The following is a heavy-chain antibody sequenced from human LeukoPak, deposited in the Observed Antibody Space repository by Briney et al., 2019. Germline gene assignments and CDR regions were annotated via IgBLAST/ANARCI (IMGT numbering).Heavy chain of an antibody. Sequence: PGRSLRLSCAASGFTFSSYAMHWVRQAPGKGLEWVAVISYDGSNKYYADSVKGRFTISRDNSKNTLYLQMNSLRAEDTAVYYCARDTYYYDSSGYSPDYWGQGTLVTVSS. CDR3: ARDTYYYDSSGYSPDY. CDR2: ISYDGSNK. CDR1: GFTFSSYA. D-gene: IGHD3-22*01. V-gene: IGHV3-30-3*01. J-gene: IGHJ4*02.